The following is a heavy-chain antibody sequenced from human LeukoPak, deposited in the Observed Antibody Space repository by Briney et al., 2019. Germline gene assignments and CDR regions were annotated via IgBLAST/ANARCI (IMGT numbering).Heavy chain of an antibody. J-gene: IGHJ4*02. V-gene: IGHV3-23*01. CDR1: GFTFSSYA. D-gene: IGHD2-15*01. CDR2: ITGNGGST. CDR3: AKATLVSCSGARCYPFDH. Sequence: GGSLRLSCAASGFTFSSYAMNWVRQAPGKEMEWVSSITGNGGSTYCADSVKGRFTISRDNSKNTVYLQMNILRAEDTALYYCAKATLVSCSGARCYPFDHWGQGTVVSVSS.